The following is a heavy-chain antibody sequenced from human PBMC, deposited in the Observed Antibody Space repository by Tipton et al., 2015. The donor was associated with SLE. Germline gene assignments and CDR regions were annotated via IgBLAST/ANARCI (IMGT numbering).Heavy chain of an antibody. V-gene: IGHV1-18*01. CDR1: GYTFTTYD. Sequence: QLVQSGPEVKKPGASVKVSCKASGYTFTTYDITWVRQAPGQGLEWMGWISAYNGNTNYTQKVQGRVTITTDTSTSTAYMELRSLRSDDTAVYYCARPGIPSSDYGMDVWGQGTTVTVSS. CDR3: ARPGIPSSDYGMDV. CDR2: ISAYNGNT. D-gene: IGHD1-26*01. J-gene: IGHJ6*02.